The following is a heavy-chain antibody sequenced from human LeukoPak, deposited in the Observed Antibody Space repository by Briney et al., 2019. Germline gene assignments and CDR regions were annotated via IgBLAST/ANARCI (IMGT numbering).Heavy chain of an antibody. CDR2: ISNSGSSI. V-gene: IGHV3-48*03. Sequence: GGSLRLSCAASGFTFSSYEMNWVRQAPGKGLEWISYISNSGSSIYYADSVKGRFTISRDNSKNTLYLQMNSLRAEDTAVYYCAKRTGTPPLLPYWGQGTLVTVSS. CDR3: AKRTGTPPLLPY. D-gene: IGHD1-7*01. CDR1: GFTFSSYE. J-gene: IGHJ4*02.